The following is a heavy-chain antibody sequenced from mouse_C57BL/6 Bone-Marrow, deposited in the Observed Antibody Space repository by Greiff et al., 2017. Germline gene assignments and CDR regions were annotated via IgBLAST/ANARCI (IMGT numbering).Heavy chain of an antibody. Sequence: QVPLQQPDAELVKPGASVKLSCKVSGYTFTDHTIHWLKQRPEQGLEWIGYIYPRVGSTKSNEKFKGKATLTADKSSSTAYMQLNSLTSEDSAVYFCARGAITTGGYYYAMDYWGQGTSVTVSS. D-gene: IGHD2-4*01. J-gene: IGHJ4*01. V-gene: IGHV1-78*01. CDR1: GYTFTDHT. CDR2: IYPRVGST. CDR3: ARGAITTGGYYYAMDY.